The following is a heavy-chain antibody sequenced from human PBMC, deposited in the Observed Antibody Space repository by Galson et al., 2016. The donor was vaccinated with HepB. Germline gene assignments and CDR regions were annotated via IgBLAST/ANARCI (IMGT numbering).Heavy chain of an antibody. D-gene: IGHD1-26*01. V-gene: IGHV4-31*03. Sequence: TLSLTCTVSGGSISGDDYYWSWIRQHPGEGLEWIGYVYFSGSPYYNPSLKSRVTISVDTSKNHFSLRLSSVTAADTAVYFCARDSGDLDAFDIWGQGTMVTVSS. J-gene: IGHJ3*02. CDR2: VYFSGSP. CDR1: GGSISGDDYY. CDR3: ARDSGDLDAFDI.